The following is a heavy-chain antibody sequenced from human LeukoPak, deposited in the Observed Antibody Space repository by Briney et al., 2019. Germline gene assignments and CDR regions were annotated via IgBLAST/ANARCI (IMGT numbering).Heavy chain of an antibody. J-gene: IGHJ4*02. Sequence: ASVKVSCKTSGYTFTDYYMHWVRQAPGQGLEWMGWINPDNGGPNYAQKFQGRVTMTRDTSITTAYMELSWLRSDDAAVYYCARASYDSSGNYFDYWGQGTLVTVSS. V-gene: IGHV1-2*02. CDR1: GYTFTDYY. CDR3: ARASYDSSGNYFDY. CDR2: INPDNGGP. D-gene: IGHD3-22*01.